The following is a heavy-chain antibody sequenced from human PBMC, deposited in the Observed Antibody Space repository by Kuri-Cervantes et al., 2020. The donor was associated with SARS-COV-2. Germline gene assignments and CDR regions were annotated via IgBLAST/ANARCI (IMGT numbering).Heavy chain of an antibody. V-gene: IGHV1-24*01. Sequence: ASVKVSCKVSGYTLTELSMHWMRQAPGKGLEWMGGFDPEDGETIYAQKFQGGVTMTEDTSTDTAYMELSSLRSEDTAVYYCATGPAQIVGATNYNWFDPWSQGTLVTVSS. D-gene: IGHD1-26*01. CDR2: FDPEDGET. J-gene: IGHJ5*02. CDR1: GYTLTELS. CDR3: ATGPAQIVGATNYNWFDP.